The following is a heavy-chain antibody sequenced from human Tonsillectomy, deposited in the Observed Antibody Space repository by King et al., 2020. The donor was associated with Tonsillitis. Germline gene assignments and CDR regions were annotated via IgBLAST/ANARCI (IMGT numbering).Heavy chain of an antibody. CDR1: GVSISGGSYY. J-gene: IGHJ5*02. D-gene: IGHD5-12*01. Sequence: VQLQESGPGLVKPSQTLSLTCTVSGVSISGGSYYWTWIRQHPVKGPEWMGDIYNSENTFYNPSLKSRLTISEDTSKNQFSLKLTSLTAADTAVYYCGSYEGGVFDPWGQGTLVTVSS. V-gene: IGHV4-31*03. CDR3: GSYEGGVFDP. CDR2: IYNSENT.